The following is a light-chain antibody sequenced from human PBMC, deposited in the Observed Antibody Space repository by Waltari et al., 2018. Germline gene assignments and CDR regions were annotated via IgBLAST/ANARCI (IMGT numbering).Light chain of an antibody. CDR1: SSDVGVYNY. Sequence: QSALTQPPSASGAPGQSVTISCTGTSSDVGVYNYVSWYQQHPGEAPKLLIDEVSTRPPGVPDRFSGSKSGNTASLTVSGLQAEDEGDYYCSSYAGRNTLFGGGTKLTVL. V-gene: IGLV2-8*01. CDR3: SSYAGRNTL. CDR2: EVS. J-gene: IGLJ2*01.